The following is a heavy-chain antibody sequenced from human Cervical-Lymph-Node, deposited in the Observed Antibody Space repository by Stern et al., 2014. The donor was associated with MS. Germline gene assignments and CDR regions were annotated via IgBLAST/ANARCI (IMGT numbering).Heavy chain of an antibody. V-gene: IGHV1-69*04. J-gene: IGHJ5*02. CDR2: IIPLIGLA. CDR1: GGSLSSSFA. D-gene: IGHD4-17*01. Sequence: QVQLLQPGAEVKKPGSSVNVSCQASGGSLSSSFAVTWVRQAPGQGLEWMGRIIPLIGLANYAQKFQTRLTITADKSTSTVYMELSSLTSEDTALYYCARGIVTNRSASTLHNLFDPWGQGTLVTVSS. CDR3: ARGIVTNRSASTLHNLFDP.